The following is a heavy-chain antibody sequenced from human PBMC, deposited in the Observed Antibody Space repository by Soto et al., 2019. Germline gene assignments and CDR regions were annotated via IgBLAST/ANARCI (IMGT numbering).Heavy chain of an antibody. V-gene: IGHV4-39*01. D-gene: IGHD5-18*01. CDR3: ARHKRYSYGPPVGY. Sequence: SETLSLTCTVSGRSITTSSYYWGWIRQPPGKGLEWIGSMYYSGTTYYNPSLKSRVTISVDTSKNHFYLELSSVTAADTAVYYCARHKRYSYGPPVGYWGQGTLVTVSS. CDR2: MYYSGTT. CDR1: GRSITTSSYY. J-gene: IGHJ4*02.